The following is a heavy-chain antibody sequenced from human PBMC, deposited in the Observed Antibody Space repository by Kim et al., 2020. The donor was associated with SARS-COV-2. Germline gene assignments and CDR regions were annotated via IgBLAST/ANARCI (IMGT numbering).Heavy chain of an antibody. CDR1: GYSFTNCW. D-gene: IGHD1-20*01. Sequence: GESLKISCKVSGYSFTNCWIAWVRQMPGKGLEWMGVIYPSDSVTRYSPSFQDQVTISADKSINTAYMQWSSLKASDTAMYYCARHELTGKNKDYYGMDVWGQGTTVTVSS. CDR3: ARHELTGKNKDYYGMDV. J-gene: IGHJ6*02. V-gene: IGHV5-51*01. CDR2: IYPSDSVT.